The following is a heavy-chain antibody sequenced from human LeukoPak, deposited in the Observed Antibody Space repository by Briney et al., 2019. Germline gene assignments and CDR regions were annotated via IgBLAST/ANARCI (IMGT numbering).Heavy chain of an antibody. CDR3: ARGNDYDC. D-gene: IGHD3-16*01. V-gene: IGHV4-59*01. Sequence: SETLSLACTVSGGSISSDYWSWIRQPPGKGLEWIGYMYYSGSTTYNPSLKSRVTISVDTSKTQFSLKLNSVTTADTAVYYCARGNDYDCWGQGTLVTVSS. J-gene: IGHJ4*02. CDR2: MYYSGST. CDR1: GGSISSDY.